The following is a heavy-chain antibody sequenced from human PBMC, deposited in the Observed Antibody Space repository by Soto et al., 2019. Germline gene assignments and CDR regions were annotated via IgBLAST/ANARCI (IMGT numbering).Heavy chain of an antibody. J-gene: IGHJ3*01. Sequence: EVQLVESGGGVVQPGRALRLSCSASGFTFDDYAMNWVRQAPGKGLEWVSSISWNSGNIVYADSVRGRFTISRDNAKTSRHLQMISLRAEDTALYYCTKGASTSCFSAFDLWGQGKMVSVSS. V-gene: IGHV3-9*01. CDR3: TKGASTSCFSAFDL. CDR1: GFTFDDYA. CDR2: ISWNSGNI. D-gene: IGHD2-2*01.